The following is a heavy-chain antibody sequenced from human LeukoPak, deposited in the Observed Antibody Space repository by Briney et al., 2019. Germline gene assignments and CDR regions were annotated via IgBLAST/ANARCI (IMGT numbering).Heavy chain of an antibody. V-gene: IGHV5-51*03. CDR3: ARYSSSSFHY. CDR2: IYPGDSDT. Sequence: KTGESLQISCKGSGYNFTAYWIGWVRQKPGKGLEFMGMIYPGDSDTRYSPSFQGQVTMSADKSINTAYPQWRSLQASDSATYYCARYSSSSFHYWGQGTLVTASS. CDR1: GYNFTAYW. J-gene: IGHJ4*02. D-gene: IGHD4-11*01.